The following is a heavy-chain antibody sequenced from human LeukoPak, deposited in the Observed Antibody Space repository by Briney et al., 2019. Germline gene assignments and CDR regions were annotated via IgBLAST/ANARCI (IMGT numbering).Heavy chain of an antibody. D-gene: IGHD3-22*01. Sequence: SETLSLTCTVSGGSISTYYWSWIRQSPGKGLEWIGYIYNGGSTNYNPSPKSRVTISVDTSKNQFSLKLSSVTAADTAVYYCARHVTYYYDSSGYQGYFDYWGQGTLVTVSS. J-gene: IGHJ4*02. CDR3: ARHVTYYYDSSGYQGYFDY. CDR2: IYNGGST. V-gene: IGHV4-59*08. CDR1: GGSISTYY.